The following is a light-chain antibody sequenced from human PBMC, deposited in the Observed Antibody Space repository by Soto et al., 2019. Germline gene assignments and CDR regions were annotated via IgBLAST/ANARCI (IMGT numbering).Light chain of an antibody. V-gene: IGKV3-15*01. Sequence: EIVVTQSPATLSVSPGERATLSCRASQDVGSKLAWYQQKPGQAPRLLIYGASTRATGIPARFSGSGSGTEFTLTISRLEPEDFAVYYCQQYGSSRTFGQGTKV. CDR3: QQYGSSRT. CDR2: GAS. CDR1: QDVGSK. J-gene: IGKJ1*01.